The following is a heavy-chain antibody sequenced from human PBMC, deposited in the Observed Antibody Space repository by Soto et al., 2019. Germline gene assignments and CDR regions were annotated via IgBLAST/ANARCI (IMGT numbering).Heavy chain of an antibody. D-gene: IGHD4-17*01. CDR3: ARAYGESYYFDY. V-gene: IGHV1-69*02. J-gene: IGHJ4*02. Sequence: QVQLVQSGAEVKKPGSSVKVSCKASGGTFSSYTISWVRQAPGQGLEWMGRIIPILGIANYAQKFQGRVTITADKSTTTAYTELSSLRSEDTAVYYCARAYGESYYFDYWGQGTLVTVSS. CDR1: GGTFSSYT. CDR2: IIPILGIA.